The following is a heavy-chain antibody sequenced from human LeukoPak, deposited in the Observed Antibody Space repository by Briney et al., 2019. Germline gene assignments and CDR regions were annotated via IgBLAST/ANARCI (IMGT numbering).Heavy chain of an antibody. CDR3: AKTSNYYGSGSYYNVRPFDY. CDR1: GFTFNNYW. D-gene: IGHD3-10*01. Sequence: GGSLRLSCAASGFTFNNYWMHWVRQAPGKGLVWVSRINYDGTTTTYADSVKGRLTISRDNSKNTLYLQMNSLRAEDAAVYYCAKTSNYYGSGSYYNVRPFDYWGQGTLVTVSS. CDR2: INYDGTTT. J-gene: IGHJ4*02. V-gene: IGHV3-74*01.